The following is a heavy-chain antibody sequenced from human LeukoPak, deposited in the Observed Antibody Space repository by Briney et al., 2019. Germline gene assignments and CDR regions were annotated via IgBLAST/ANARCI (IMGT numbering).Heavy chain of an antibody. CDR2: IYYSGST. CDR1: GGSISSHH. D-gene: IGHD3-16*01. J-gene: IGHJ4*02. Sequence: SETLSLTCTVSGGSISSHHWSWIRQPPGKGLEWIGYIYYSGSTNYNPSLKSRVTISVDPSKNQFSLKLSSVTAEDTAVYYCARVYDEDYLDYWGQGTLVTVSS. CDR3: ARVYDEDYLDY. V-gene: IGHV4-59*11.